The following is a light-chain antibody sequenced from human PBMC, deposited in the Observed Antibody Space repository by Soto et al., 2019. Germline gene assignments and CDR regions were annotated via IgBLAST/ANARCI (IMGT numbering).Light chain of an antibody. CDR1: NIGSKS. V-gene: IGLV3-21*02. J-gene: IGLJ1*01. CDR2: EDK. Sequence: SYELTQPPSVSVAPGQTAKITCGGNNIGSKSVQWYQQKPGQAPVLVVYEDKDRPSGIPERFSGSNSGNTATLTISRVEAGDEADYYCQVWDSSSEYVFGTGTKLTVL. CDR3: QVWDSSSEYV.